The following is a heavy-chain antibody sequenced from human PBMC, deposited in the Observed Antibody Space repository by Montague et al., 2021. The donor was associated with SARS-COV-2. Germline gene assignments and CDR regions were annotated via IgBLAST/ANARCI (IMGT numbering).Heavy chain of an antibody. V-gene: IGHV3-74*01. CDR3: SRDHYHVSGRLGFDENKKWGYDV. CDR2: INPDGT. D-gene: IGHD3-10*01. Sequence: SLRLSCAASGFRFNNYWMNWLRQTPEKGLVWPSRINPDGTNLEDSDEGXFPITIYNGENTQYLQMNSLSVEDTAVYFCSRDHYHVSGRLGFDENKKWGYDVWGQGTLVTVSS. J-gene: IGHJ4*01. CDR1: GFRFNNYW.